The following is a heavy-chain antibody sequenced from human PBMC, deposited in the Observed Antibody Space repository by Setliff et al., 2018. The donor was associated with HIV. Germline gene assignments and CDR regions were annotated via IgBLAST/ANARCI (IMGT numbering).Heavy chain of an antibody. Sequence: PSETLSLTCTVSGGSISSHNWGWIRQPPGRGLEWIVYMYYTGRTNYNPSLKSRVTTSVDTSKNQFSLKLTSVTAADTAVYYCARDIDGSGRGFDIWGQGTMVT. D-gene: IGHD3-10*01. V-gene: IGHV4-59*11. CDR2: MYYTGRT. J-gene: IGHJ3*02. CDR3: ARDIDGSGRGFDI. CDR1: GGSISSHN.